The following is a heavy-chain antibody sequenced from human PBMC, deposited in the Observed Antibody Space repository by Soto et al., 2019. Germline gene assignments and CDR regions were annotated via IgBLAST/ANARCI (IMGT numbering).Heavy chain of an antibody. CDR1: GFTFSSYG. CDR2: ISYDGSNK. Sequence: PGGSLRLSCAASGFTFSSYGMHWVRQAPGKGLEWVAVISYDGSNKYYADSVKGRFTISRDNSKNTLYLQMNSLRAEDTAVYYCANALRSCSTSCYSFPGGYWGQGTLVTVSS. V-gene: IGHV3-30*18. J-gene: IGHJ4*02. D-gene: IGHD2-2*02. CDR3: ANALRSCSTSCYSFPGGY.